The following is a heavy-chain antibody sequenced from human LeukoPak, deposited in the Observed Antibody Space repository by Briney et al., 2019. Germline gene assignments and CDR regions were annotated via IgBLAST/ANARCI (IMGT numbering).Heavy chain of an antibody. CDR1: GDSISGYY. J-gene: IGHJ5*02. V-gene: IGHV4-59*01. D-gene: IGHD3-16*01. CDR2: IYDTGSV. Sequence: PSETLSLTXTVSGDSISGYYWNWIRQSPGKGLEWIAFIYDTGSVNYNPSLRSRVTISVDTSKNQFSLNLKSVTAADTAVYYCAGNRNALGDVNWLDPWGQGTLVTVSS. CDR3: AGNRNALGDVNWLDP.